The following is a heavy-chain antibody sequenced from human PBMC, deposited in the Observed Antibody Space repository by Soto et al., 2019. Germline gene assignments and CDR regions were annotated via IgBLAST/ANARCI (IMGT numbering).Heavy chain of an antibody. Sequence: SETLSLTCTVSGGSISSGDYYWSWIRQPQEKGLEWIVYIYYSGSTYYNTSLKSRDTISEDTSKTQFSLKLSSVTAFDTAVYYCARVIAAMVYFDYWGQGTLVTVSS. CDR2: IYYSGST. CDR3: ARVIAAMVYFDY. V-gene: IGHV4-30-4*01. CDR1: GGSISSGDYY. D-gene: IGHD6-13*01. J-gene: IGHJ4*02.